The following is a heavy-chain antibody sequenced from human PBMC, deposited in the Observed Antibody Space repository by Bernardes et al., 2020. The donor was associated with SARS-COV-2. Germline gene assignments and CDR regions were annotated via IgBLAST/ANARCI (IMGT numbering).Heavy chain of an antibody. V-gene: IGHV2-5*02. Sequence: SGPTLVKPTQTLTLTCTLSGFSLSTSGVGVGWIRQPPGKALEWLALIYWDDDKRYSPSLKSRLTITKDTSKNQVVLTMTNMDPVDTATYYCAHLDRRADFWSGYYLPSGWYFDLWGRGTLVTVSS. CDR3: AHLDRRADFWSGYYLPSGWYFDL. J-gene: IGHJ2*01. CDR1: GFSLSTSGVG. D-gene: IGHD3-3*01. CDR2: IYWDDDK.